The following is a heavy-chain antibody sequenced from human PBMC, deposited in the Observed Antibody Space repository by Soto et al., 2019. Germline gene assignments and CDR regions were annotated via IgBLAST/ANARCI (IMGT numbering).Heavy chain of an antibody. V-gene: IGHV1-18*01. CDR1: GYTVTIYV. CDR2: ISAYNGNT. D-gene: IGHD2-15*01. J-gene: IGHJ5*02. Sequence: ASVKISSKASGYTVTIYVISGAGQSHGQGLEWMGWISAYNGNTNYAQKLQGRVTMTTDTSTSTAYMELRSLRSDDTAVYYCARDHCSGGSCYLNWFDPWGQGTLVTVSS. CDR3: ARDHCSGGSCYLNWFDP.